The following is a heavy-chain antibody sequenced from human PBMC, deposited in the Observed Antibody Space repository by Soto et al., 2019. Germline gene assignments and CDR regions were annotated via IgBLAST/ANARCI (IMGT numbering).Heavy chain of an antibody. J-gene: IGHJ5*02. V-gene: IGHV1-46*01. CDR3: ARDFRDPAAIPYWFDP. Sequence: ASVKVSCKASGYTFTSYYMHWARQAPGQGLEWMGIINPSGGSTSYAQKFQGRVTMTRDTSTSTVYMELSSLRSEDTAVYYCARDFRDPAAIPYWFDPWGQGTLVTVSS. CDR1: GYTFTSYY. CDR2: INPSGGST. D-gene: IGHD2-2*02.